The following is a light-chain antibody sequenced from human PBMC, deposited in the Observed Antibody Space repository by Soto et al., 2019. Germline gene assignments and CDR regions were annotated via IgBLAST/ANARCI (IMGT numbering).Light chain of an antibody. CDR2: YNT. V-gene: IGLV3-21*04. J-gene: IGLJ2*01. CDR3: QVWDSNNDHVI. CDR1: NIGSKG. Sequence: SYELTQPPSVSVAPGKTARITCGGNNIGSKGVHWYQQKPGQAPVLVIYYNTDRPSGIPERFSGSNSGNTATLTISRVEAGDEADYYCQVWDSNNDHVIFGGGTKLTVL.